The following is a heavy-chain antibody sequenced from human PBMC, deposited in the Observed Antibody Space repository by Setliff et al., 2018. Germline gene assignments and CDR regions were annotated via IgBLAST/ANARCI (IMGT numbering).Heavy chain of an antibody. CDR2: INPSGGST. Sequence: ASVKVSCKASGYTFTSYAMHWVRQAPGQGLEWMGIINPSGGSTSYAQKFQGRVTMTRDTSTSTVYMELSSLRSEDTAVYYCAKDYRGAHSTNWYAPYYWGQGTLVTVSS. D-gene: IGHD6-13*01. CDR1: GYTFTSYA. V-gene: IGHV1-46*01. J-gene: IGHJ4*02. CDR3: AKDYRGAHSTNWYAPYY.